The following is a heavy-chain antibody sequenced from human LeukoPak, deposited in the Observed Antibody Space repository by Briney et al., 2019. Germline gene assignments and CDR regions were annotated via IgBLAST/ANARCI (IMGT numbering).Heavy chain of an antibody. V-gene: IGHV3-11*04. Sequence: PGGSLRLSCAASGFTFSNYYMSWIRQAPGNGLEWVSYINTIGTTIYYADSLKGRFTISRDNAKNTLFLQMNSLRAEDTAVYYCAREPIVVADPDAFDIWGQGTMVTVSS. CDR2: INTIGTTI. J-gene: IGHJ3*02. CDR1: GFTFSNYY. CDR3: AREPIVVADPDAFDI. D-gene: IGHD3-22*01.